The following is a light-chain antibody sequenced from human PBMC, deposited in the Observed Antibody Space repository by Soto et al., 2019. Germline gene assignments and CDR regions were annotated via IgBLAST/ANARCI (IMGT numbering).Light chain of an antibody. CDR3: QQYNTWPT. CDR1: QSVSSN. J-gene: IGKJ1*01. V-gene: IGKV3-15*01. CDR2: GAS. Sequence: EIMMTQSPVTLSVSPGERATLSCRASQSVSSNLAWYQQKPGQAPRLLIYGASTRATGIPAGFSGSGSGTEFTLTISSLQSEDFAVYYCQQYNTWPTFGQGTKVEIK.